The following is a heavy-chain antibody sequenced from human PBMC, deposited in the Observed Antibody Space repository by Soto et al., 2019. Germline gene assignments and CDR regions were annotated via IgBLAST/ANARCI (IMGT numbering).Heavy chain of an antibody. CDR1: GYTFTGYA. CDR2: INAGNGNT. D-gene: IGHD6-19*01. J-gene: IGHJ4*02. V-gene: IGHV1-3*05. Sequence: QVQLVQSGAEEKKPGASVKVSCKASGYTFTGYAMHWVRQAPGQRLEWMGWINAGNGNTKYSQKFQGRVTITRDTYASTAYMELSSLRSEATAVYYCARAVAVPADFDYWGQGTLVTVSS. CDR3: ARAVAVPADFDY.